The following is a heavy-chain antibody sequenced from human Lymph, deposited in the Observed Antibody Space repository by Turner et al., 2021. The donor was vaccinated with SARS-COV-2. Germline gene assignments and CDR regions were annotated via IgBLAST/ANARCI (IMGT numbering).Heavy chain of an antibody. V-gene: IGHV3-33*01. CDR2: IWYDGSNK. CDR1: GFTFSSCG. Sequence: QVLLVASGRGVVQRWRSLRLSCAASGFTFSSCGMHWVRQAPGKGMEWVAVIWYDGSNKYYADSVKGRFTISRDNSKNTLYREMNSLRDEDTAVYYCARETYYSDRRPLDYWGQGTLVTVSS. J-gene: IGHJ4*02. CDR3: ARETYYSDRRPLDY. D-gene: IGHD3-22*01.